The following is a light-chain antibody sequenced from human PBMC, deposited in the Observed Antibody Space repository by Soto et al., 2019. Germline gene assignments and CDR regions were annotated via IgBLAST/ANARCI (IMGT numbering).Light chain of an antibody. J-gene: IGKJ1*01. Sequence: DIQMTQSPSSLSASVGDRVTITCRASQGIGNNLAWYQQKPGKVPKVLIYTASTLHSGVPSRFSGSGSGTDFTLTINSLQPEDVATYFCQKYDSVPWSFGQGTGVEI. V-gene: IGKV1-27*01. CDR2: TAS. CDR1: QGIGNN. CDR3: QKYDSVPWS.